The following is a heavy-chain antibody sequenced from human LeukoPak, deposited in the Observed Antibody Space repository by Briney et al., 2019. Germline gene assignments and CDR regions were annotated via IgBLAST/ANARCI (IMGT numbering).Heavy chain of an antibody. J-gene: IGHJ4*02. CDR2: IESDGGGT. CDR1: GFTFSTYW. Sequence: PGGSLRLSCAASGFTFSTYWLHWVRQAPGKGLVWVSRIESDGGGTTYADSVKGRFTISRDNAKNTLYLQMNSLRAEDTAVYYCARGYYHGSIDYWGQGTLVTVSS. CDR3: ARGYYHGSIDY. D-gene: IGHD5-18*01. V-gene: IGHV3-74*01.